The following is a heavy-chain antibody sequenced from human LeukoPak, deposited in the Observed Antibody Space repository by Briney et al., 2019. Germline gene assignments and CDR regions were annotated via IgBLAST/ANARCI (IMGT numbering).Heavy chain of an antibody. Sequence: ASVKVSCKVSGYTLTELSMHWVRQAPGKGLEWIGGFDPEDGETIYAQKFQGRVTMTEDTSTDTAYMELSSLRSEDTAVYYCATAQPGYCSSTSCHGDAFDIWGQGTMVTVSS. CDR2: FDPEDGET. CDR3: ATAQPGYCSSTSCHGDAFDI. V-gene: IGHV1-24*01. D-gene: IGHD2-2*01. J-gene: IGHJ3*02. CDR1: GYTLTELS.